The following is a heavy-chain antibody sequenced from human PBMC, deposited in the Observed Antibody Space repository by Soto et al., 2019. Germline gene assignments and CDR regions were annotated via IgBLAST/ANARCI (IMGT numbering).Heavy chain of an antibody. Sequence: PGGSLRLSCAASGFTFSSYAMHWVRQAPDKGLEWVAVVSFHGTNKYYSDSVKGRFTISRDNSKNTLYLQMNSLRGEDTAVYYCARDPGGLDVWGQGTTVTVSS. CDR1: GFTFSSYA. CDR2: VSFHGTNK. V-gene: IGHV3-30-3*01. CDR3: ARDPGGLDV. J-gene: IGHJ6*02.